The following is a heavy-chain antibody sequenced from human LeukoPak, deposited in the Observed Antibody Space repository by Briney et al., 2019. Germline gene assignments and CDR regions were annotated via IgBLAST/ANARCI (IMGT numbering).Heavy chain of an antibody. CDR1: GYTFTGYY. CDR2: ISPNSGGT. V-gene: IGHV1-2*02. Sequence: ASVKVSCKASGYTFTGYYMHWVRQAPGQGLEWMGWISPNSGGTNYAQKFQGRVTMTRDTSISTAYMELSRLRSDDTAVYYCARGSDTAIAGLDYWGQGTLVTVSS. CDR3: ARGSDTAIAGLDY. D-gene: IGHD5-18*01. J-gene: IGHJ4*02.